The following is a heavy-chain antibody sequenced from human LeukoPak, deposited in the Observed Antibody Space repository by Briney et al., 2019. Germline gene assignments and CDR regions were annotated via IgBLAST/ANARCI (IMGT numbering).Heavy chain of an antibody. D-gene: IGHD1-26*01. CDR2: ITGDGTRT. Sequence: GGSLRLSCVASGFNFQNYALHWVRQAPGKGLEWVSVITGDGTRTFYADSVKGRFTISRDNSRNSLYLQMNSLRTEDTAFYYCAKDHLIRSWDFRFDPWGQGTLVTVSS. CDR3: AKDHLIRSWDFRFDP. J-gene: IGHJ5*02. CDR1: GFNFQNYA. V-gene: IGHV3-43*02.